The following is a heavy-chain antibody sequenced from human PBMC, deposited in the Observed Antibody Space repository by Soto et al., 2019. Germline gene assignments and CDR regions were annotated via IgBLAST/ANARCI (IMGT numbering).Heavy chain of an antibody. V-gene: IGHV4-34*01. CDR1: GGSFSGYY. CDR3: AREHTSDSSGYYYEDY. Sequence: SETLSLTCAVYGGSFSGYYWSWIRQPPGKGLEWIGEINHSGSTNYNPSLKSRVTISVDTSKNQFSLKLGSVTAADTAVYYCAREHTSDSSGYYYEDYWGQGTLVTVSS. J-gene: IGHJ4*02. D-gene: IGHD3-22*01. CDR2: INHSGST.